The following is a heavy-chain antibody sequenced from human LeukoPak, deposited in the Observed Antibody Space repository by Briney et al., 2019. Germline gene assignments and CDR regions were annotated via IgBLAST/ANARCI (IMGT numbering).Heavy chain of an antibody. CDR1: GFTFSSYS. J-gene: IGHJ6*02. CDR3: ARERIAVAGMVYYYGMDV. CDR2: ISSSSSYI. D-gene: IGHD6-19*01. Sequence: PGGSLRLSCAASGFTFSSYSMNWVRQAPGKGLEWVSSISSSSSYIYYTDSVKGRFTISRDNAKNSLYLQMNSLRAEDTAVYYCARERIAVAGMVYYYGMDVWGQGTTVTASS. V-gene: IGHV3-21*01.